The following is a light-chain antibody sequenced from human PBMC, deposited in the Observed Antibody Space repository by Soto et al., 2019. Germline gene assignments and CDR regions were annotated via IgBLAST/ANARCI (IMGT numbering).Light chain of an antibody. CDR2: DVS. CDR1: GSDIGAYNY. V-gene: IGLV2-14*03. J-gene: IGLJ2*01. CDR3: ASYTTTDTPL. Sequence: QPVLTQPASVSGSPGQSITISCTGTGSDIGAYNYVSWYQQHPDKAPKLIIYDVSIRPSGVSDRFSGSKSGNTASLTISGLQPEDEADYYCASYTTTDTPLFAGGTKVTVL.